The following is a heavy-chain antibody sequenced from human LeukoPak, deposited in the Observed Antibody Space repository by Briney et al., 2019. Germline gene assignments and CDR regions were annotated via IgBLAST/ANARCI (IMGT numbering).Heavy chain of an antibody. CDR1: GGSMTSYF. D-gene: IGHD2-15*01. J-gene: IGHJ1*01. Sequence: SETLSLTCTVSGGSMTSYFWTWIRQPPGKGLEWIGYIYHSDTTNYNPSLKSRVTISVDTSKNQFSLKLSSVTAADTAVYYCAQKAPYSPGYSQDWGQGTLVTVSS. CDR2: IYHSDTT. CDR3: AQKAPYSPGYSQD. V-gene: IGHV4-59*01.